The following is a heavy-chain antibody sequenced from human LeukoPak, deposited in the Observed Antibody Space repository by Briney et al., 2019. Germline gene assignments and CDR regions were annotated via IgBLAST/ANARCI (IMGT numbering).Heavy chain of an antibody. V-gene: IGHV4-59*01. CDR1: GGSISSYY. Sequence: SETLSLTCTVSGGSISSYYWSWIRQPPGKGLGWVGYIYYSGSTNYNPSLKSRVTISVDTSKNQFSQKLSSVTAAHTAVYYCARVAPPSLSYVDYDYWGQGTLVTVSS. CDR2: IYYSGST. D-gene: IGHD4-17*01. CDR3: ARVAPPSLSYVDYDY. J-gene: IGHJ4*02.